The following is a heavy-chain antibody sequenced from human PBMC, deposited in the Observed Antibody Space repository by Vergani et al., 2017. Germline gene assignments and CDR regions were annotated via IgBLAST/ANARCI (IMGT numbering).Heavy chain of an antibody. CDR3: TNLGILTGYYYYYGMDV. CDR2: ISSSSSTI. Sequence: EVQLVESGGGLVQPGGSLRLSCAASGFTFSSYSMNWVRQAPGKGLEWVSYISSSSSTIYYADSVKGRFTISRDNAKNSLYLQMNSLRDEDTAVYYCTNLGILTGYYYYYGMDVWGQGTTVTVSS. CDR1: GFTFSSYS. V-gene: IGHV3-48*02. J-gene: IGHJ6*02. D-gene: IGHD3-9*01.